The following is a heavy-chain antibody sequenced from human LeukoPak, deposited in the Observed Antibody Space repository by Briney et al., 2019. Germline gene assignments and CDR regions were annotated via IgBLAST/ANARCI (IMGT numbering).Heavy chain of an antibody. D-gene: IGHD6-13*01. Sequence: PSETLSLTCTVSGGSISSYYWSWIRQPAGKGLEWIGRIYTSGSTNYNPSLKSRVTISVDTSKNQFSLKLSSVTAADTAVYYCARTERRYSSSWYGHWFDPWGQGTLVTVSS. V-gene: IGHV4-4*07. CDR2: IYTSGST. CDR1: GGSISSYY. J-gene: IGHJ5*02. CDR3: ARTERRYSSSWYGHWFDP.